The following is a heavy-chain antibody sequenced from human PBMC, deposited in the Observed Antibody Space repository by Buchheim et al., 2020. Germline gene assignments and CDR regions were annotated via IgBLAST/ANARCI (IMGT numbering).Heavy chain of an antibody. CDR3: ARDEAALGYYDSSGIRA. J-gene: IGHJ5*02. V-gene: IGHV3-30-3*01. D-gene: IGHD3-22*01. Sequence: QVQLVESGGGVVQPGRSLRLSCAASGFTFSSYAMHWVRQAPGKGLEWVAVISYDGSNKYYADSVKGRFTISRDNSKNTLYLQMNSLRAEDTAVYYCARDEAALGYYDSSGIRAWGQGTL. CDR1: GFTFSSYA. CDR2: ISYDGSNK.